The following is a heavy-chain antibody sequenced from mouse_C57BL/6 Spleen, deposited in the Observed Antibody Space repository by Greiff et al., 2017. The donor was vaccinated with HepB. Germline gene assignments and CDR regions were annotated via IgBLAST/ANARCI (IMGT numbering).Heavy chain of an antibody. V-gene: IGHV1-53*01. J-gene: IGHJ1*03. CDR1: GYTFTSYW. Sequence: QVQLQQPGTELVKPGASVKLSCKASGYTFTSYWMHWVKQRPGQGLEWIGNINPSNGGTNYNEKFKSKATLTVDKSSRTAYMQLSSLTSEDSAVCYCARGCTTVAPWYFDVWGTGTTVTVSS. CDR3: ARGCTTVAPWYFDV. D-gene: IGHD1-1*01. CDR2: INPSNGGT.